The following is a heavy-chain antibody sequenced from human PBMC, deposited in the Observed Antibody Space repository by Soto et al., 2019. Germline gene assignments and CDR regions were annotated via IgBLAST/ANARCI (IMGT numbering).Heavy chain of an antibody. Sequence: GGSLRLSCAASGFTFSSYDMDWVRQAPGKGLEWVAVISYDGSNKYYAESVKSRIIISVDTSKNQFSLQLNSVTPEDAAVYYCAHDPGSSLDYRGQGTQVTVSS. V-gene: IGHV3-30*03. CDR2: ISYDGSNK. CDR1: GFTFSSYD. J-gene: IGHJ4*02. D-gene: IGHD3-3*01. CDR3: AHDPGSSLDY.